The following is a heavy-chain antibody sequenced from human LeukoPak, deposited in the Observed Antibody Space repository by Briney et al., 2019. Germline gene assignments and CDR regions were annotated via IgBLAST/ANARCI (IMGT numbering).Heavy chain of an antibody. V-gene: IGHV3-7*01. J-gene: IGHJ4*02. D-gene: IGHD2-2*01. CDR1: GYILSTYW. CDR3: ARGRECSGTGCYLPGIY. CDR2: IKQDGSEK. Sequence: GGSLRLSCVVSGYILSTYWMNWVRQAPGEGREWVANIKQDGSEKYHVDSVKGRFTISRDNAKNSLYLQMDSLRVEDTAVYYSARGRECSGTGCYLPGIYWGQGILVTVSS.